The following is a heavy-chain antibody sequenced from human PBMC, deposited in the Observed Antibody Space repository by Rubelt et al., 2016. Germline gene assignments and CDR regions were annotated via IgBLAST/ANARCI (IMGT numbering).Heavy chain of an antibody. J-gene: IGHJ3*02. D-gene: IGHD4-17*01. CDR2: IYYSGST. V-gene: IGHV4-39*07. CDR3: ARDLTVTPWGGAFDI. CDR1: GGSISSSSYY. Sequence: QLQLQESGPGLVKPSETLSLTCTVSGGSISSSSYYWGWIRQPPGKGLEWIGSIYYSGSTYYNPSLKSRVTISVDTFKNQFSLKLSSVTAADTAVYYWARDLTVTPWGGAFDIWGQGTMVTVSS.